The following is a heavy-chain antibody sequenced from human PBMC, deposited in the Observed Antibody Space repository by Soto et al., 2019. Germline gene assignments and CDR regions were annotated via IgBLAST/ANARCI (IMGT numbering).Heavy chain of an antibody. CDR3: ARAHADTAMVLGGFDY. CDR2: IYYSGST. J-gene: IGHJ4*02. V-gene: IGHV4-31*03. D-gene: IGHD5-18*01. Sequence: QVQLQESGPGLVKPSQTLSLTCTVSGGSISSGGYYWSWIRQHPGKGLEWIGYIYYSGSTYYNPSLKSRVTISVDTSKNQFSLKLSSVTAADTAVYYCARAHADTAMVLGGFDYWGQGTLVTVSS. CDR1: GGSISSGGYY.